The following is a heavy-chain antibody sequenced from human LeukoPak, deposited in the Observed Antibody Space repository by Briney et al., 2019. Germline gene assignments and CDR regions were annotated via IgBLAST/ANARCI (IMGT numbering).Heavy chain of an antibody. CDR1: GYTFTRYG. CDR2: ISTYNGKT. CDR3: ARDFSNFSYGTWFDP. D-gene: IGHD1-1*01. V-gene: IGHV1-18*01. J-gene: IGHJ5*02. Sequence: SVKVSCKASGYTFTRYGVTWVRQAPGQGLEWMGWISTYNGKTNYAQKVQDRVTMTTDTSTSTVYMELRSLRSDDTALYYCARDFSNFSYGTWFDPWGQGTLVTVSS.